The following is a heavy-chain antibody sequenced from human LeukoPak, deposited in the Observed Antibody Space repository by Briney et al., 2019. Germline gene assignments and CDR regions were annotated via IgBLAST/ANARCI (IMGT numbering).Heavy chain of an antibody. CDR1: GFTFSSYS. D-gene: IGHD1-26*01. Sequence: PGGSLRLSCAASGFTFSSYSMNWVRQAPGKGLEWVSVIYSGGSTYYADSVKGRFTISRDNSKNTLYLQMNSLRAEDTAVYYCALSGIVGATRYYFDYWGQGTLVTVSS. CDR3: ALSGIVGATRYYFDY. CDR2: IYSGGST. V-gene: IGHV3-66*01. J-gene: IGHJ4*02.